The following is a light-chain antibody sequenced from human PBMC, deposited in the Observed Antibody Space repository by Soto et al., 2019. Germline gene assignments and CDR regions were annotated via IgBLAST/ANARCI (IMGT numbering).Light chain of an antibody. J-gene: IGLJ2*01. V-gene: IGLV1-40*01. CDR2: ANS. CDR1: SSNIGAGYD. CDR3: QSYDRSLSVL. Sequence: QSVLTQPPSVSGAPGQRVTISCTGSSSNIGAGYDVHWFQQRPGTAPKLLIYANSNRPSGVPDRFSGSKSGTSASLAITGLQAEDESDYYCQSYDRSLSVLFGGGTKLTVL.